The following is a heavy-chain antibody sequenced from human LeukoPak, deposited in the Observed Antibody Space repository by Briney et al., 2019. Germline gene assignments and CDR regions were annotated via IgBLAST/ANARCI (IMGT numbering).Heavy chain of an antibody. CDR3: ARVEFDWYFDL. J-gene: IGHJ2*01. D-gene: IGHD3-10*01. V-gene: IGHV3-21*01. Sequence: PGGSLRLSCAASGFTFSSYSMNWVRQAPGKGLEWVSSISSSSSYIYYADSVKGRFTISRDNAKNSLYLQMNSLRAEDAAVYYCARVEFDWYFDLWGRGTLVTVSS. CDR1: GFTFSSYS. CDR2: ISSSSSYI.